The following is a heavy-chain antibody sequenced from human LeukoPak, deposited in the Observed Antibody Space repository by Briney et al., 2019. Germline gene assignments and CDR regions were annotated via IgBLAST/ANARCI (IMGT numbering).Heavy chain of an antibody. CDR1: GGSISSSSYY. CDR2: IYYRGTT. Sequence: SETLSLTCTVSGGSISSSSYYWGWIRQPPGKGLEWIGSIYYRGTTYYNPSLKSRVTISVDKSKNQFSLKLSSVTAADTAVYYCARQYSSSWYKWFDPWGQGTLVTVSS. CDR3: ARQYSSSWYKWFDP. J-gene: IGHJ5*02. D-gene: IGHD6-13*01. V-gene: IGHV4-39*07.